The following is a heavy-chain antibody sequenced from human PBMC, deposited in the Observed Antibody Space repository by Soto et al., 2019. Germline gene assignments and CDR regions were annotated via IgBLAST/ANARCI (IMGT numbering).Heavy chain of an antibody. V-gene: IGHV4-34*01. D-gene: IGHD1-1*01. CDR2: INHSGST. CDR3: ARGRRTGTNYYYYMDV. Sequence: SETLSLTCAVYGGSFSGYYWSWIRQPPGKGLEWIGEINHSGSTNYNPSLKSRVTISVDTSKNQFSLKLSSVTAADTAVYYCARGRRTGTNYYYYMDVWGKGTTVTSP. J-gene: IGHJ6*03. CDR1: GGSFSGYY.